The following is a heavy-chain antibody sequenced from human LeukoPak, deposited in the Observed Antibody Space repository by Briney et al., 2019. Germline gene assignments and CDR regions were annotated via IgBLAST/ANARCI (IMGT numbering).Heavy chain of an antibody. CDR1: GYIFTSYW. V-gene: IGHV5-51*01. CDR3: ARHGTVYYDFWSGYSLPYGMDV. CDR2: IYPGDSDT. D-gene: IGHD3-3*01. Sequence: GESLKISCKGSGYIFTSYWIGWVRQMPGKGLEWMGIIYPGDSDTRYSPSFQGQVTISADKSISTAYLQWSSLKASDTAMYYCARHGTVYYDFWSGYSLPYGMDVWGQGTTVTVSS. J-gene: IGHJ6*02.